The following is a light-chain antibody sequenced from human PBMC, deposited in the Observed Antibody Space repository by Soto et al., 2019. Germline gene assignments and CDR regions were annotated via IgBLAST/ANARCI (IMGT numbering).Light chain of an antibody. CDR1: QSISSW. V-gene: IGKV1-5*01. Sequence: DIQMTQSPSTLSASEGDRVTITCRASQSISSWLAWYQQKPGKAPKLLIYDASSLESGVPSRFSGSGSGTEFTFTFSSLQPDDFATYYCQQYNSYSGTFGQGTKVDIK. J-gene: IGKJ1*01. CDR3: QQYNSYSGT. CDR2: DAS.